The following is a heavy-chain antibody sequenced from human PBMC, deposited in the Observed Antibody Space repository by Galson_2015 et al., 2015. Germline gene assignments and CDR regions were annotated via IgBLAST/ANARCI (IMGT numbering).Heavy chain of an antibody. D-gene: IGHD6-19*01. CDR1: GFTFSSYA. V-gene: IGHV3-30-3*01. CDR2: ISYDGSNK. Sequence: SLRLSCAASGFTFSSYAMHWVRQAPGKGLEWVAVISYDGSNKYYADSVKGRFTISRDNSKNTLYLQMNSLRAEDTAVYYCARERWAVAGYYYYYYMDVWGKGTTVTVSS. J-gene: IGHJ6*03. CDR3: ARERWAVAGYYYYYYMDV.